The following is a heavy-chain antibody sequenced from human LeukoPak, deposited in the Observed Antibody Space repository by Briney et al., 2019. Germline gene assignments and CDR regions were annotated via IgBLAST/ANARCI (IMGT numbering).Heavy chain of an antibody. CDR2: ISYDGSNK. V-gene: IGHV3-30-3*01. CDR1: GFTFSSYA. CDR3: AKARISTSLAVGDAFDI. Sequence: GGSLRLSCAASGFTFSSYAMHWVRQAPGKGLEWVAVISYDGSNKYYADSVKGRFTISRDNSKNTLYLQMNSLRAEDTAVYYCAKARISTSLAVGDAFDIWGQGTMVTVSS. D-gene: IGHD6-19*01. J-gene: IGHJ3*02.